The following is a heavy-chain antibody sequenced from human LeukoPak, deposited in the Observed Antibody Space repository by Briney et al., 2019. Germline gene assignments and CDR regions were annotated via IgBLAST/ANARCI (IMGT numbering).Heavy chain of an antibody. CDR1: GDSVSSDNYY. CDR2: IYTSGIT. CDR3: ARARYSSSWLFDY. V-gene: IGHV4-61*09. Sequence: NPSETLSLTCTVSGDSVSSDNYYWSWIRQPAGKGLEWIGHIYTSGITTYNLSLKSRVTMSLDTSKNQFSLNLNSVTAADTAIYTCARARYSSSWLFDYWGQGTLVTVSS. D-gene: IGHD6-13*01. J-gene: IGHJ4*02.